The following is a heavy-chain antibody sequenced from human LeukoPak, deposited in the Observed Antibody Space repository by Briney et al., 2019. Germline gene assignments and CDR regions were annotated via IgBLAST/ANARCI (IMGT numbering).Heavy chain of an antibody. J-gene: IGHJ5*02. CDR3: TRDRGTYNWFDP. CDR1: GYSFSDSS. Sequence: GGSLRLSCVPSGYSFSDSSVHWVRQSSGRGLERVGLIDKKDNLYATAYAESVKGRFTISRDDSRDTAFLHMDSLKTEDTALYFCTRDRGTYNWFDPWGQGTLVTVSS. CDR2: IDKKDNLYAT. V-gene: IGHV3-73*01. D-gene: IGHD2-15*01.